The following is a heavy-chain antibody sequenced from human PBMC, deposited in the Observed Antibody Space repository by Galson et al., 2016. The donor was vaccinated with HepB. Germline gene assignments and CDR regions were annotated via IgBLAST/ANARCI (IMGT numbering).Heavy chain of an antibody. Sequence: CQASGYAFTTYYIHWMRQAPGQGLEWLGIINPSGGVTGYSQKFQDRVTMTSDASTRTVHMELRSLRSDDTAVYYCARDGPPNVEAGGWFDPWGQGTLVTVSS. J-gene: IGHJ5*02. D-gene: IGHD3-10*01. CDR1: GYAFTTYY. CDR3: ARDGPPNVEAGGWFDP. CDR2: INPSGGVT. V-gene: IGHV1-46*01.